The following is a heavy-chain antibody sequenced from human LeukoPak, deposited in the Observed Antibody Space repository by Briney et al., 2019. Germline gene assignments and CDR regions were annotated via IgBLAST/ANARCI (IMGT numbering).Heavy chain of an antibody. CDR3: ARDLGGYPFFMDV. D-gene: IGHD2-15*01. CDR2: LDESGRP. Sequence: PSETLSLTCSVSGGSTRSGRHHWAWVRQPPRKGLEFIGSLDESGRPYYNAPLKSRVTISEHSSGKQFSLNLSSVTAADTAVYYCARDLGGYPFFMDVWGRGTTVIVSS. CDR1: GGSTRSGRHH. J-gene: IGHJ6*03. V-gene: IGHV4-39*07.